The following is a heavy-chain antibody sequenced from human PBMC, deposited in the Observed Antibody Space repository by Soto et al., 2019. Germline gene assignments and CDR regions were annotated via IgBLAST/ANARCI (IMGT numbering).Heavy chain of an antibody. D-gene: IGHD3-9*01. CDR2: IWYDGSNK. CDR3: ARDSSLLRYLGRYYYGMDV. CDR1: GFTFSSYG. V-gene: IGHV3-33*01. J-gene: IGHJ6*02. Sequence: GGSLRLSCAASGFTFSSYGMHWVRQAPGKGLEWVAVIWYDGSNKYYADSVKGRFTISRDNSKNTLYLQMNSLRAEDTAVYYCARDSSLLRYLGRYYYGMDVWGQGTTVTVSS.